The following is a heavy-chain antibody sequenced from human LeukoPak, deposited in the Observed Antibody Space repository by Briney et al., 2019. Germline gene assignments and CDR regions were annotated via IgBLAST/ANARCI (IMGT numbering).Heavy chain of an antibody. V-gene: IGHV3-7*04. CDR1: GFTFSTYW. J-gene: IGHJ3*02. CDR2: VKQDGSRK. Sequence: PGGSLRLSCAASGFTFSTYWMDWVRQAPGKGLEWVANVKQDGSRKYYVDSVKGRFTISRDNARNSLYLEMNSLRVEDTAEYYCARDWGDESRGQFDAFDIWGQGTRVTVSS. D-gene: IGHD3-16*01. CDR3: ARDWGDESRGQFDAFDI.